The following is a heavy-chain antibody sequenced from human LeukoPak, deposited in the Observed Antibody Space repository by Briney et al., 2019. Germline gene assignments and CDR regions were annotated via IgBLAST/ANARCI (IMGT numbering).Heavy chain of an antibody. V-gene: IGHV3-74*01. CDR1: GFTFSSYW. Sequence: PGGSLRLSCAASGFTFSSYWMYGVRQAPGKGLVCVSRINADGTTTNYADSVKGRFTVSRDNAKNILYLQMNSLRAEDTAVYYCVRDGYCGTTSCAGPLWGQGTLVTVSS. CDR2: INADGTTT. CDR3: VRDGYCGTTSCAGPL. J-gene: IGHJ4*02. D-gene: IGHD2-2*03.